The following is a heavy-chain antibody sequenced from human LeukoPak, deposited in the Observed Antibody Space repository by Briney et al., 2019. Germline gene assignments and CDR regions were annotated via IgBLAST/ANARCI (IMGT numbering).Heavy chain of an antibody. Sequence: KPSETLSLTCAVSGYSISSGYYWGWIRQPPGKGLGWIGSIYHSGSTYYNPSLKSRVTISVDTSKNQFSLKLSSVTAADTAVYYCAREASYYYDSSGYYYAYYYYYMDVWGKGTTVTVSS. CDR2: IYHSGST. CDR1: GYSISSGYY. D-gene: IGHD3-22*01. V-gene: IGHV4-38-2*02. CDR3: AREASYYYDSSGYYYAYYYYYMDV. J-gene: IGHJ6*03.